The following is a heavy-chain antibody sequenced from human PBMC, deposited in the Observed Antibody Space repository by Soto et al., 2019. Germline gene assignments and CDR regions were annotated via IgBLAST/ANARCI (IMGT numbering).Heavy chain of an antibody. V-gene: IGHV5-51*01. CDR1: GYSFTSYW. CDR3: ARLGSSSWYPFDC. D-gene: IGHD6-13*01. J-gene: IGHJ4*02. CDR2: IYPGDSDT. Sequence: GESLKISFKGSGYSFTSYWIGWVRQMPGKGLEWMGIIYPGDSDTRYSPSFQGQVTISADKSISTAYLQWSSLKASDTAMYYCARLGSSSWYPFDCWGQGTLVTVSS.